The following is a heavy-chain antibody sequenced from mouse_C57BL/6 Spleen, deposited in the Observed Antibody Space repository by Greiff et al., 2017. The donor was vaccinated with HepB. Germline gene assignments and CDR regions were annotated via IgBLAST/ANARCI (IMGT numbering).Heavy chain of an antibody. D-gene: IGHD1-1*01. J-gene: IGHJ1*03. CDR3: ERGSTVEAWYFDV. CDR1: GFTFSSYA. CDR2: ISHGGSYT. V-gene: IGHV5-4*01. Sequence: EVQVEQSGGGLVKPGGSLKLSCAASGFTFSSYAMSWVRQTPEKRLEWVATISHGGSYTYYPDNVKGRVTFSRDNATNTRYLHMSHLKSEDTALYYGERGSTVEAWYFDVWGKGTTVTVSS.